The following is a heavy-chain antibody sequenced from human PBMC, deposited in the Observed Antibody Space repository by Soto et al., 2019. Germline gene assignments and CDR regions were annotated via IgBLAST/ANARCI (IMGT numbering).Heavy chain of an antibody. V-gene: IGHV3-66*01. Sequence: PGGSLRLSCTASGFIVSDTYVNWVRQAPGKGLEWVSVISNRGDTHYADSVRGRFSLSRDISDNTLHLQMNNLRVEDTAVYYCAREPRYCRGGSCSITGDASDIWGQGTMVTVSS. CDR2: ISNRGDT. J-gene: IGHJ3*02. D-gene: IGHD2-15*01. CDR3: AREPRYCRGGSCSITGDASDI. CDR1: GFIVSDTY.